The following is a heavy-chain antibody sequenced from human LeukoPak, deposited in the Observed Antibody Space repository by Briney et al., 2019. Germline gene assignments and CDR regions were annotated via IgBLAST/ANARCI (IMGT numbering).Heavy chain of an antibody. CDR2: INHSGST. V-gene: IGHV4-34*01. J-gene: IGHJ4*02. Sequence: SETLSLTCAVYGGSFSGYYWSWIRQPPEKGLEWIGEINHSGSTNYNPSLKSRVTISVDTSKNQFSLKLSSVTAADTAVYYCASGEYQLLNYFDYWGQGTLVTVSS. CDR3: ASGEYQLLNYFDY. D-gene: IGHD2-2*01. CDR1: GGSFSGYY.